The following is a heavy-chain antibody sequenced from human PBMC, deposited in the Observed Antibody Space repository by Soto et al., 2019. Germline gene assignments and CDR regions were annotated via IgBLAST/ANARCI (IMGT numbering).Heavy chain of an antibody. V-gene: IGHV1-69*01. Sequence: QVQLVQSGAEVKKPGSSVKVSCKASGGTFSSYAISWVRQAPGQGLEWMGGIIPIFGTANYAQKFQGRVTITADESTSTAYMELSSLRSEDTAVYYCARDGLVRYYYDSSGYYTDAFDIWGQGTMVTVSS. CDR1: GGTFSSYA. J-gene: IGHJ3*02. D-gene: IGHD3-22*01. CDR3: ARDGLVRYYYDSSGYYTDAFDI. CDR2: IIPIFGTA.